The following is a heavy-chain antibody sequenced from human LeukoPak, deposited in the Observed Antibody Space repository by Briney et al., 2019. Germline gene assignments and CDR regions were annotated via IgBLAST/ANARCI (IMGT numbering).Heavy chain of an antibody. CDR2: IYYSGST. V-gene: IGHV4-39*01. CDR3: ASHPLPAAFSDY. D-gene: IGHD2-2*01. J-gene: IGHJ4*02. Sequence: SETLSLTCTVSGGSISSSSYYWGWIRQPPGKGLEWNGSIYYSGSTYYNPSLKSRVTISVDTSKNQFSLKLSSVTAADTAVYYCASHPLPAAFSDYWGQGTLVTVSS. CDR1: GGSISSSSYY.